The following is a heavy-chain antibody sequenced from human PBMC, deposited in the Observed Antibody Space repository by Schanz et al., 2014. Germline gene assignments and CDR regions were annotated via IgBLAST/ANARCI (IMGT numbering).Heavy chain of an antibody. J-gene: IGHJ6*03. CDR1: GFIFRSFG. CDR2: IWSDGTNE. CDR3: AKGPYYYYYMDV. Sequence: QGQLVESGGDVVQPGKSLRLSCATSGFIFRSFGIHWVRQAPGKGLEWVAVIWSDGTNEYYADSVKGRFTISGDSSKYTVYLQMNSLRADDTAVYYCAKGPYYYYYMDVWGNGTTVTVSS. V-gene: IGHV3-33*06.